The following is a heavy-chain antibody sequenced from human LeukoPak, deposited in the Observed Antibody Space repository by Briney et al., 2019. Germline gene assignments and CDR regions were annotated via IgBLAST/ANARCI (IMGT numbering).Heavy chain of an antibody. V-gene: IGHV3-48*01. D-gene: IGHD2-21*02. CDR2: INHNSRNI. J-gene: IGHJ1*01. CDR1: GFTFSIHG. Sequence: PGGSLRLSCAASGFTFSIHGMNWVRQAPGKGLEWISHINHNSRNILYADSVKGRFTISRDNGDNSLHLQMNSLRAEDTAVYYCARTDETAPAEDFQHWGQGTLVTVSS. CDR3: ARTDETAPAEDFQH.